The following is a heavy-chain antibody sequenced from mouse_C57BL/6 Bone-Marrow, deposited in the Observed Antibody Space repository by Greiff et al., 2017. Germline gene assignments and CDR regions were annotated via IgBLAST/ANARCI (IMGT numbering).Heavy chain of an antibody. J-gene: IGHJ2*01. V-gene: IGHV2-9-1*01. Sequence: VKLVESGPGLVAPSQSLSITCTVSGFSLTSYAISWVRQPPGKGLEWLGVIWTGGGTNYNSALKSRLSISKDNSKSQVFLKMNSLQTDDTARYYCARNMSYYGNSDYFDYWGQGTTLTVSS. D-gene: IGHD2-1*01. CDR2: IWTGGGT. CDR1: GFSLTSYA. CDR3: ARNMSYYGNSDYFDY.